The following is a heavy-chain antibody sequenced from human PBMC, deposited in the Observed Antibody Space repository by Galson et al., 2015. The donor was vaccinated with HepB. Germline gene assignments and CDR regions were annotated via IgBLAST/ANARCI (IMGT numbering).Heavy chain of an antibody. CDR2: IWYDGTNK. D-gene: IGHD3-16*01. J-gene: IGHJ5*02. Sequence: SLRLSCAASGFTFSTYGMHWVRQAPGKGLEWVAVIWYDGTNKYYADSVKSRFTISRDNSKNTLYLQMNSLRAEDTAVYYCGRDFGGHTYRLNNWFDPWGQGTPVTVSS. V-gene: IGHV3-33*08. CDR1: GFTFSTYG. CDR3: GRDFGGHTYRLNNWFDP.